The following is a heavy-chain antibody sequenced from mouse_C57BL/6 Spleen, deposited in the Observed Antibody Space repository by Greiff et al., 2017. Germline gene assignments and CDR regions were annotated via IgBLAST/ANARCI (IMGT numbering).Heavy chain of an antibody. Sequence: EVQVVESGGGLVKPGGSLKLSCAASGFTFSDYGMHWVRQAPEKGLEWVAYISSGSSTIYYADTVKGRFTIARDNAKNTLFLQMTSLRSEDTAMYYCARLYSNPYYAMDYWGQGTSVTVSS. CDR2: ISSGSSTI. J-gene: IGHJ4*01. CDR1: GFTFSDYG. V-gene: IGHV5-17*01. D-gene: IGHD2-5*01. CDR3: ARLYSNPYYAMDY.